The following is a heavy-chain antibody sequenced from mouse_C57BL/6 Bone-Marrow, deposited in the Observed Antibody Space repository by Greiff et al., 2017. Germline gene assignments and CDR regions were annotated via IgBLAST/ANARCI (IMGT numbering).Heavy chain of an antibody. Sequence: QVQLQQPGAELVKPGASVKLSCKASGYTFTSYWMHWVKQRPGQGLEWIGMIHPNSGGTNYNEKFKSKAPLTVDKSSSTAYMQLISLTSEDSAVYYCARTCYGSSLYYAVDYWGQGTTVTVSS. CDR2: IHPNSGGT. CDR1: GYTFTSYW. D-gene: IGHD1-1*01. J-gene: IGHJ4*01. V-gene: IGHV1-64*01. CDR3: ARTCYGSSLYYAVDY.